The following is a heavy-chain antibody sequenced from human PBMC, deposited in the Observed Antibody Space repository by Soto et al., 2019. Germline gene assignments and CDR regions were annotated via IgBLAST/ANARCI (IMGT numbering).Heavy chain of an antibody. CDR2: INPSGGST. CDR3: ARDSTLHSSGWYNIDY. V-gene: IGHV1-46*01. CDR1: GYTFTSYY. D-gene: IGHD6-19*01. J-gene: IGHJ4*02. Sequence: GASVKVSCKASGYTFTSYYMHWVRQAPGQGLEWMGIINPSGGSTSYAQKFQGRVTMTRDTSTSTVYMELSSLRSEDTAVYYCARDSTLHSSGWYNIDYWGQGTLVTVSS.